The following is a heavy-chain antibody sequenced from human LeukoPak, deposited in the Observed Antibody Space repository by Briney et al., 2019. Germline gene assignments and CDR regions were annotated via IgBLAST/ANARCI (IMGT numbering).Heavy chain of an antibody. V-gene: IGHV3-48*01. Sequence: GGSLRLSCAASGFTFSSYSMNWVRQAPGKGLEWVSYISSSSSTIYYADSVKGRFAISRDNAKNSLYLQVSTLRAEDTAVYYCARANYCSSTSCQKGLYYFGFWGQGTLVTVSS. D-gene: IGHD2-2*01. J-gene: IGHJ4*02. CDR2: ISSSSSTI. CDR3: ARANYCSSTSCQKGLYYFGF. CDR1: GFTFSSYS.